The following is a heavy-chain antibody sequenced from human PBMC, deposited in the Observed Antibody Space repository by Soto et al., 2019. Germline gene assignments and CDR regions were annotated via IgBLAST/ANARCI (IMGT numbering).Heavy chain of an antibody. D-gene: IGHD6-13*01. J-gene: IGHJ4*02. Sequence: EVQLVESGGGLVQPGRSLRLSCAASGFTFDDYAMHWVRQAPGKGLEWVSGISWNSGSIGYADSVKGRFTISRDNAKNSLYLQMNSLRAEDTALYYCAKGGPNSSSWQKYYYFDYWGQGTLVTVSS. V-gene: IGHV3-9*01. CDR1: GFTFDDYA. CDR3: AKGGPNSSSWQKYYYFDY. CDR2: ISWNSGSI.